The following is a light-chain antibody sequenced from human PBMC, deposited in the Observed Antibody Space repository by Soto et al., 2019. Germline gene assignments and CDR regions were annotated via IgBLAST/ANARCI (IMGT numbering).Light chain of an antibody. CDR3: QQSYSTPYT. Sequence: DIQMTQSPSSLSASVGDRVTITCRASQSISSYLNWHQQKPGKAPKLLIYAASSLQSGVPSRFSGSGSGTDFTLTISSLQPEDFATYSCQQSYSTPYTFGQGTKLEIK. CDR2: AAS. V-gene: IGKV1-39*01. CDR1: QSISSY. J-gene: IGKJ2*01.